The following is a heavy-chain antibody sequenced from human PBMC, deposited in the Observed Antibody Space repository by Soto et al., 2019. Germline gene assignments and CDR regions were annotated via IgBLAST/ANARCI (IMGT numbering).Heavy chain of an antibody. CDR3: SKNLPRTYGFDY. D-gene: IGHD3-10*01. J-gene: IGHJ4*02. V-gene: IGHV4-39*01. CDR1: GASITSTTYF. Sequence: SETLTLTCSLSGASITSTTYFWAWLPQQPGKGLEGVGRIYYSGKTHYNPSLKSRTTISVDRSRNKFSLQVRSVTVADTDVYYCSKNLPRTYGFDYWGQGTVVTVSS. CDR2: IYYSGKT.